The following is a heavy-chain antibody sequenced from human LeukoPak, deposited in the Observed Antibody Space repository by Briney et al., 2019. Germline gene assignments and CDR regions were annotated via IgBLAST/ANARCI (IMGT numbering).Heavy chain of an antibody. V-gene: IGHV3-21*01. J-gene: IGHJ4*02. CDR2: ISSSSSYI. Sequence: GGSLRLSCAGSGFTFNTYNMNWVRQAPGKGLEWVSSISSSSSYIYYADSVKGRFTISRDNAKNSLYLQMNSLRAEDTAVYYCARLYDGSAYHADHFDYWGQGTLVIVSS. CDR1: GFTFNTYN. D-gene: IGHD3-22*01. CDR3: ARLYDGSAYHADHFDY.